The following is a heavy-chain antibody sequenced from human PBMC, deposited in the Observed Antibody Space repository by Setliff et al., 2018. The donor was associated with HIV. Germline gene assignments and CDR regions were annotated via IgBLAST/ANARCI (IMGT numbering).Heavy chain of an antibody. CDR2: FDPEDGET. CDR3: VTDPGYSSTWYSESFQH. CDR1: GYTLTELS. V-gene: IGHV1-24*01. D-gene: IGHD6-13*01. Sequence: ASVKVSCKISGYTLTELSIHWVRQAPGKGLEWMANFDPEDGETFYAQKFQGRLTMTEDTSTDTAYMELSSLRSDDTAMYYCVTDPGYSSTWYSESFQHWGQGTXXXVSS. J-gene: IGHJ1*01.